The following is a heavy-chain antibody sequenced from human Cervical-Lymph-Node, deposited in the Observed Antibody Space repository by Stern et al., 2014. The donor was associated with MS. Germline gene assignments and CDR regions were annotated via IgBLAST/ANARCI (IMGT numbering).Heavy chain of an antibody. Sequence: VQLVESGAEVKKPGASVKVSCKGSGYTFTGHYMRWVRQAPGQGLEWMGCINPNNGGTNYAQTFQGRVTMTTANAISTAYLESSRLRADDTSVYYCARGWGYSYGYYYGMDVWGQGTTVTVSS. CDR2: INPNNGGT. CDR3: ARGWGYSYGYYYGMDV. V-gene: IGHV1-2*02. CDR1: GYTFTGHY. J-gene: IGHJ6*02. D-gene: IGHD5-18*01.